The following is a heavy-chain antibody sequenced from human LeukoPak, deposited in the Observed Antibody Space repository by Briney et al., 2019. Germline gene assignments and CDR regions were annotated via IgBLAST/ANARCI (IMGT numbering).Heavy chain of an antibody. V-gene: IGHV4-39*02. J-gene: IGHJ4*02. CDR3: AREGGPYRPLDY. CDR1: GGSISSSSYY. Sequence: SETLPLTCTVSGGSISSSSYYWGWIRQPPGKGLEWIGSIYYSGSTYYNPSLKSRVTISVDTSKNQFSLKLSSVTAADTAVYYCAREGGPYRPLDYSGQGTLVTVAS. CDR2: IYYSGST.